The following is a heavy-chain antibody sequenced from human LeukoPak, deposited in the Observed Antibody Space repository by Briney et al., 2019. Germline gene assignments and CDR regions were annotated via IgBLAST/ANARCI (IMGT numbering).Heavy chain of an antibody. Sequence: SETLSLTCAVYGGSFSGYYWSWIRQPPGKGLEWIGEINHSGSTNYNPSLKSRVTISVDTSKNQFSLKLSSVTAADTAVYYCAGSSLLWFGELSWYNWFDPWGQGTLVTVFS. V-gene: IGHV4-34*01. CDR3: AGSSLLWFGELSWYNWFDP. D-gene: IGHD3-10*01. CDR2: INHSGST. J-gene: IGHJ5*02. CDR1: GGSFSGYY.